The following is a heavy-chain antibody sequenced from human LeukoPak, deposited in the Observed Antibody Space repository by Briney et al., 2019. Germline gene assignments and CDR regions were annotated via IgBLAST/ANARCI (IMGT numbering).Heavy chain of an antibody. J-gene: IGHJ6*02. V-gene: IGHV1-46*01. CDR2: INPSGGST. CDR3: ARDRKGPMDV. D-gene: IGHD1-14*01. Sequence: ASVKVSFPASGYTLTNHCMHWVRQAPGQRVEWMGIINPSGGSTSYAQKFQGRVTMTRDTSTSTVYMELSSLRSEDTAVYYCARDRKGPMDVWGQGTTVTVSS. CDR1: GYTLTNHC.